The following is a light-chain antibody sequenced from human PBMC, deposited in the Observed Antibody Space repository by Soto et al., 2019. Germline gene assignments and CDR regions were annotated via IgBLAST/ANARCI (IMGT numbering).Light chain of an antibody. Sequence: QSALTQPASVSGSPGQSITIACTGTRSDVGGYIYVSWFQQHPGKAPKLIIYEVSNRPSGVSDRFSASKSGNTASLTISGLQAEDESTYYCSSYSSSSTLVFGTGTKVTVL. J-gene: IGLJ1*01. CDR1: RSDVGGYIY. V-gene: IGLV2-14*01. CDR3: SSYSSSSTLV. CDR2: EVS.